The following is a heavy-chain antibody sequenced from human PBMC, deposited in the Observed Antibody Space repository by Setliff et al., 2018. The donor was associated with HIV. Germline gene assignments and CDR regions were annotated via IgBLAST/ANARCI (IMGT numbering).Heavy chain of an antibody. V-gene: IGHV4-59*05. CDR3: ASRVYYYDSNKVLREEGFDP. J-gene: IGHJ5*02. CDR1: GGSISSYY. Sequence: SETLSLTCTVSGGSISSYYWNWIRQPPGKGLEYIGSIYYNEKTYYSPSLKGRVTISVDTSKNQFSLNLTSVTAADTAVYFCASRVYYYDSNKVLREEGFDPWGQGTLVTVSS. CDR2: IYYNEKT. D-gene: IGHD3-22*01.